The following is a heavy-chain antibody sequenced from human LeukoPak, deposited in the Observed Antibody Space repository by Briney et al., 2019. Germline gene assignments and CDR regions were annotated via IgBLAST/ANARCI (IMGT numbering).Heavy chain of an antibody. CDR1: GFTFSSSA. J-gene: IGHJ6*02. Sequence: GGSLRLSCAASGFTFSSSAMSWVRQAPGKGLEWVSAISNNGGYTYYADSVQGRFTISRDNSKSTLCLQMNSLRAEDTAVYYCAREKGSSSPGYYYYGMDVWGQGTTVTVSS. CDR3: AREKGSSSPGYYYYGMDV. V-gene: IGHV3-23*01. D-gene: IGHD6-6*01. CDR2: ISNNGGYT.